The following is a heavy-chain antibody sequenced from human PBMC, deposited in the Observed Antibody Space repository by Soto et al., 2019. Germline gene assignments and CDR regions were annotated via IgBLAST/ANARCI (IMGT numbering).Heavy chain of an antibody. V-gene: IGHV3-30-3*01. J-gene: IGHJ6*02. CDR3: ARGPPGYYYYGMDV. Sequence: GGSLRLSCAASGFTFSSYAMHWVRQAPGKGLEWVAVISYDGSNKYYADSVKGRFTISRDNSKNTLYLQMNSLRAEDTAVYYCARGPPGYYYYGMDVWGQGTTVTVSS. CDR2: ISYDGSNK. CDR1: GFTFSSYA.